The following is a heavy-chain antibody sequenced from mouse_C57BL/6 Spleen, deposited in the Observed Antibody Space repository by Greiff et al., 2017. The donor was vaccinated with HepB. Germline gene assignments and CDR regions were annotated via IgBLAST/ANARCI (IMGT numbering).Heavy chain of an antibody. Sequence: DVKLVESGGGLVQPGGSLSLSCAASGFTFTDYYMSWVRQPPGKALEWLGFIRNKANGYTTEYSASVKGRFTISRDNSQSILYLQMNALRAEDSATYYCARYRRSLDAMDYWGQGTSVTVSS. V-gene: IGHV7-3*01. CDR1: GFTFTDYY. CDR3: ARYRRSLDAMDY. J-gene: IGHJ4*01. D-gene: IGHD1-1*01. CDR2: IRNKANGYTT.